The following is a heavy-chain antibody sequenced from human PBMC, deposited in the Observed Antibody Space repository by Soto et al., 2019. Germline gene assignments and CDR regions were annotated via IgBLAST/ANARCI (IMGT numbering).Heavy chain of an antibody. CDR3: ADIIDYVDSVSYYGMDV. Sequence: QITLKESGPTLVKPTPTLTMTCTFSGFSLSTSGVGVGWIRQPPGKALERLALIYWYDDKRYSPSLKSRLTITKEPTKNQVVLTMTHMDPVDTATYYCADIIDYVDSVSYYGMDVWGQGTTVTVSS. V-gene: IGHV2-5*01. J-gene: IGHJ6*02. CDR2: IYWYDDK. D-gene: IGHD4-17*01. CDR1: GFSLSTSGVG.